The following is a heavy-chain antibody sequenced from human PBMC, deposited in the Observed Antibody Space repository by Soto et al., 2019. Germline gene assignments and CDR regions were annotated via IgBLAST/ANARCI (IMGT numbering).Heavy chain of an antibody. CDR1: GGSISRYY. Sequence: SETLSLTCTVSGGSISRYYWSRLRQPPGKGLEWIGYIYYSGSTNYNPSLKSRVTISVDTSNNQFSLKLSSVTAADTAVYCCASLVGVVHDINYWGQGTAGNGS. D-gene: IGHD3-3*01. CDR3: ASLVGVVHDINY. V-gene: IGHV4-59*01. J-gene: IGHJ4*02. CDR2: IYYSGST.